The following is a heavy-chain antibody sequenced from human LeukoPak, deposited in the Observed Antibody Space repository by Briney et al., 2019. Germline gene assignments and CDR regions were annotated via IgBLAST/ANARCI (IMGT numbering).Heavy chain of an antibody. Sequence: PSETLTLTCTVSGGSINIDTYYWGWIRQPPGKGLEWIGSFYYSGTTYYNPSLKSRVTISVDTSKNQFSLRLSSVIAADTAVYYCARQVIDYHDGRGYYYVDQWGQGTLVTVSS. CDR1: GGSINIDTYY. D-gene: IGHD3-22*01. CDR3: ARQVIDYHDGRGYYYVDQ. J-gene: IGHJ4*02. CDR2: FYYSGTT. V-gene: IGHV4-39*01.